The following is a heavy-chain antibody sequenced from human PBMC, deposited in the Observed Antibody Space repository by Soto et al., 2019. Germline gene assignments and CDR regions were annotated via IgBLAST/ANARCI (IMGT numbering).Heavy chain of an antibody. Sequence: QVQRVESGGGVVQPGISLRLSCAASGFTFSSYGMRCVRQAPGKGLEWVAVISSDGSNKYYADSVKGRFTISRDNSKNTMYLQMNSLRAEDTAVYYCARSIAARLYYYYGMDVWGQGTTVTVSS. CDR2: ISSDGSNK. CDR3: ARSIAARLYYYYGMDV. D-gene: IGHD6-6*01. J-gene: IGHJ6*02. CDR1: GFTFSSYG. V-gene: IGHV3-30*03.